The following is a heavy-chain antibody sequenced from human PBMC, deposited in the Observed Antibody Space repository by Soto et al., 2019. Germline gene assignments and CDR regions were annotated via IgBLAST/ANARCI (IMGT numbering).Heavy chain of an antibody. V-gene: IGHV1-18*01. J-gene: IGHJ4*02. CDR3: ARDPPPPDY. CDR2: ISAYNGNT. CDR1: GYTFASYA. Sequence: SVKVSCKASGYTFASYAISWMRQAPGQGLEWMGWISAYNGNTNYAQKLQGRVTMTTDTSTSTAYMEMRSLRSDDTALYYCARDPPPPDYWGQGTLVTVSS.